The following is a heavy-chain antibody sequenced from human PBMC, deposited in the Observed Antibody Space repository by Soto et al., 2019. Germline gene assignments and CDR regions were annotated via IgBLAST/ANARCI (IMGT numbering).Heavy chain of an antibody. CDR2: IYYSGST. D-gene: IGHD1-26*01. Sequence: PSETLSLTCTVSGGSISSYYWSWIRQPPGKGLEWIGYIYYSGSTNYNPSLKSRVTISVDTSKNQFSLKLSSVTAADTAVYYCARDGKSPHDAFDIWGQGTMVTVS. V-gene: IGHV4-59*01. CDR1: GGSISSYY. CDR3: ARDGKSPHDAFDI. J-gene: IGHJ3*02.